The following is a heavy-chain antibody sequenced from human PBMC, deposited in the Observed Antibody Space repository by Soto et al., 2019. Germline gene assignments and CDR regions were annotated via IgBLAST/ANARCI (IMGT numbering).Heavy chain of an antibody. CDR3: ARSPGYYFDY. V-gene: IGHV4-31*03. J-gene: IGHJ4*02. CDR1: GGSIGSGGYY. Sequence: SETLSLTCTVSGGSIGSGGYYWSWIRQHPGKGLEWIGYIYYSGITYYNPSLRSRVTISVDTSKNQFSLKLSSVTAADTAVYYCARSPGYYFDYWGQGTLVTVS. CDR2: IYYSGIT.